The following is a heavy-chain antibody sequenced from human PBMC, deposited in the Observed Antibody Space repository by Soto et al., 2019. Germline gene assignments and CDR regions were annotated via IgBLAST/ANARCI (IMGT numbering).Heavy chain of an antibody. CDR3: ARERKFDFWRKGLDV. D-gene: IGHD3-3*01. CDR2: MDPNSGST. J-gene: IGHJ6*02. Sequence: GASVKVSCKASGYTFITYDINWVRQAPGQGLEWLGWMDPNSGSTGYAQNFQGRITMTGNISRNTAHMELSSLQSEDTAVYYCARERKFDFWRKGLDVWGQGTTVTVSS. V-gene: IGHV1-8*01. CDR1: GYTFITYD.